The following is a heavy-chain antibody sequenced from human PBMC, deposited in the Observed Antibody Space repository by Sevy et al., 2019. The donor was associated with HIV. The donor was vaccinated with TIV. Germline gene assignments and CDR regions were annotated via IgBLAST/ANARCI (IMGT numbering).Heavy chain of an antibody. CDR2: ISSSSSYI. CDR1: GFTFSSYS. D-gene: IGHD3-3*01. Sequence: GGSLRLSCAASGFTFSSYSMNWVRQAPGKGLEWVSSISSSSSYIYYADSVKGRFTISRDNAKNSRYLQMNSLRAEDTAVYYCARGADDFWSGYQVDYWGQGTLVTVSS. J-gene: IGHJ4*02. CDR3: ARGADDFWSGYQVDY. V-gene: IGHV3-21*01.